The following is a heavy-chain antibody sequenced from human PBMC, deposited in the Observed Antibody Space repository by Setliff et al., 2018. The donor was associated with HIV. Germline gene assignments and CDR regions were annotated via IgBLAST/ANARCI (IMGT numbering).Heavy chain of an antibody. CDR1: NGSIRRSSSFY. CDR3: ARGAPGGYCGGDCYFQGDYQYYYYMDV. V-gene: IGHV4-39*01. CDR2: IYHRGNA. J-gene: IGHJ6*03. D-gene: IGHD2-21*02. Sequence: SETLSLTCTVSNGSIRRSSSFYWGWVRQPPGKGLEWIGSIYHRGNAYYNPSLKSRVTMSVDTSKNQFSLKLTSLTAADTAVYYCARGAPGGYCGGDCYFQGDYQYYYYMDVWGNGTTVTAP.